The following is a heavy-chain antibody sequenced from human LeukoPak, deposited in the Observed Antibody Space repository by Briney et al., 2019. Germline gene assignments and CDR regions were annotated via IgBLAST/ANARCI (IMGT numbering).Heavy chain of an antibody. D-gene: IGHD5-18*01. CDR2: INHSGST. J-gene: IGHJ4*02. V-gene: IGHV4-34*01. CDR1: GGSFRGYY. Sequence: PSETLSLTCAVYGGSFRGYYWTWIGQPPGKGLEWIGEINHSGSTNYNPPPKGRSTIPVDTSKTQFSLKLSSVTAADTAVYYCARGSLGYSYGPDYWGQGTLVTVSS. CDR3: ARGSLGYSYGPDY.